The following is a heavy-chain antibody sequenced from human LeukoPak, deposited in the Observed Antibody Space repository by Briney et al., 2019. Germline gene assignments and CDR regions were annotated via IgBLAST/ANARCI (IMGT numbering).Heavy chain of an antibody. Sequence: LRASVKVSCKASGYTFTNYVMNWVRQAPGQGLEWIGWINTNTGNPTYAQGFTGRFVFSLDTSVSTAYLQISSLKAEDTAVYYCARDPNYYYDSSGYYGDYWGQGTLVTVSS. D-gene: IGHD3-22*01. V-gene: IGHV7-4-1*02. J-gene: IGHJ4*02. CDR3: ARDPNYYYDSSGYYGDY. CDR1: GYTFTNYV. CDR2: INTNTGNP.